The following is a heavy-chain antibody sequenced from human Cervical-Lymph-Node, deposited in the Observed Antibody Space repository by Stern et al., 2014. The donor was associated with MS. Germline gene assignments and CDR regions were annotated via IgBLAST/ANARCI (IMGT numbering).Heavy chain of an antibody. Sequence: VQLVESGPGLVKPSETLSLTCTVSSGSVTTSNYYWGWIRQPPGKGLEWIASIYYSGRTYYHPSLESRVTISVDTSKNQFSLRLPSVTAADSAVYYCARTTGDWYFDLWGRGALVTVSS. CDR1: SGSVTTSNYY. J-gene: IGHJ2*01. D-gene: IGHD7-27*01. CDR3: ARTTGDWYFDL. V-gene: IGHV4-39*01. CDR2: IYYSGRT.